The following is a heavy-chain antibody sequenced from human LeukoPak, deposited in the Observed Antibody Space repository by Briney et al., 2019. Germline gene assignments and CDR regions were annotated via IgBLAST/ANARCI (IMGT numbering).Heavy chain of an antibody. J-gene: IGHJ5*02. D-gene: IGHD5-18*01. V-gene: IGHV4-30-2*01. CDR1: GGSISSGGYY. CDR2: IYHSGST. Sequence: PSETLSLTCTVSGGSISSGGYYWSWIRQPPGKGLEWIGYIYHSGSTYYNPSLKSRVTISVDRSKNQFSLKLSSVTAADTAVYYCARGTGYSYRGFDPWGQGTLVTVSS. CDR3: ARGTGYSYRGFDP.